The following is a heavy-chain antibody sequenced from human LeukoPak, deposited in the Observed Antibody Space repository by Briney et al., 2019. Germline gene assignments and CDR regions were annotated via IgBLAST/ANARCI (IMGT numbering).Heavy chain of an antibody. CDR1: GYTFTSYG. Sequence: ASVKGSCKASGYTFTSYGISWVRQAPGQGLEWMGWISAYNGNTNYAQKLQGRVTMTTDTSTSTAYMELRSLRSDDTAVYYCARDMGATASSFFDYWGQGTLVTVSS. J-gene: IGHJ4*02. CDR3: ARDMGATASSFFDY. V-gene: IGHV1-18*01. D-gene: IGHD1-26*01. CDR2: ISAYNGNT.